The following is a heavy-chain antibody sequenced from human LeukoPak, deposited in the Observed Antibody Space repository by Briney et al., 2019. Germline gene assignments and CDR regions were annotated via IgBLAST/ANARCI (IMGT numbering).Heavy chain of an antibody. D-gene: IGHD1-26*01. V-gene: IGHV3-21*04. J-gene: IGHJ4*02. CDR1: GFTFSSYS. CDR3: VRDRGTYRPIDY. CDR2: ISYTGTYI. Sequence: GGSLRLSCATSGFTFSSYSMNWVRQAPGKGLEWVSSISYTGTYIYYADSVKGRFTISRDNAQNSLYLQMNSLRAEDTAIYYCVRDRGTYRPIDYWGQGTLVTVSS.